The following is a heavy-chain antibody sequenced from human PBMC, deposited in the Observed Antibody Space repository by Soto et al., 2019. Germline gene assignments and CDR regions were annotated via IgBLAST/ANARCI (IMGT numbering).Heavy chain of an antibody. Sequence: SETLSLTCTVSGASISGFYWSWIRKSAGKGLEWIGRIYATGTTDYNPSLKSRVMMSVDTSKKQFSLKLRSVTAADTAVYYCVRDGTKTLRDWFDPWGQGISVPVSS. CDR1: GASISGFY. D-gene: IGHD1-1*01. CDR2: IYATGTT. CDR3: VRDGTKTLRDWFDP. V-gene: IGHV4-4*07. J-gene: IGHJ5*02.